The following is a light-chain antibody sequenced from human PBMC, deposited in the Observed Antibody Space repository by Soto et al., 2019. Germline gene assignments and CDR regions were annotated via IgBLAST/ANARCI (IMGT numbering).Light chain of an antibody. CDR3: QQSYSTPT. J-gene: IGKJ1*01. Sequence: DIQMTQSPSSLSASVGDRVTITCRASQSISSYLNWYQQKPGKAPKLLIYAASSLQSAVPSRFSGSASGTDFTLTISSLQPEDFATYYCQQSYSTPTFGQGTKVEIK. CDR1: QSISSY. CDR2: AAS. V-gene: IGKV1-39*01.